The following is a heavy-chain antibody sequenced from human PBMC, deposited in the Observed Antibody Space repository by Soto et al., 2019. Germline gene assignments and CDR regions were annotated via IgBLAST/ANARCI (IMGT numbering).Heavy chain of an antibody. CDR3: AKDQYYGSGSYTVYYYYGMDV. CDR1: GFTFSSYG. J-gene: IGHJ6*02. Sequence: QVQLVESGGGVVQPGRSLRLSCAASGFTFSSYGMHWVRQAPGKGLEWVAVISYDGSNKYYADSVKGRFTISRDNSKNTLYLQMNSLRAEDTAVYYCAKDQYYGSGSYTVYYYYGMDVWGQGTTV. D-gene: IGHD3-10*01. V-gene: IGHV3-30*18. CDR2: ISYDGSNK.